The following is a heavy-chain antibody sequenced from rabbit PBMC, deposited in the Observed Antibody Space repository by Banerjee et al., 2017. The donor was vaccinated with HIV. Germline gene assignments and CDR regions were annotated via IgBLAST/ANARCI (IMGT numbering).Heavy chain of an antibody. CDR2: INAITGRA. D-gene: IGHD4-1*01. CDR3: ARDLAGAIGWNFYL. J-gene: IGHJ4*01. V-gene: IGHV1S45*01. CDR1: GFSFSGSYW. Sequence: QEQLEESGGDLVKPEGSLTLTCTASGFSFSGSYWICWVRQAPGKGLQWIACINAITGRAVYATWAKGRFTFSKTSSTTVTLQMTSLTAADTATYFCARDLAGAIGWNFYLWGPGTLVTVS.